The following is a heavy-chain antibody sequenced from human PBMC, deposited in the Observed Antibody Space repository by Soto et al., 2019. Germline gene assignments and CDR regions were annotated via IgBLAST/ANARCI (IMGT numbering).Heavy chain of an antibody. J-gene: IGHJ6*02. D-gene: IGHD3-16*01. V-gene: IGHV1-18*01. CDR1: GYIFVNYG. CDR2: ISPYTGNT. CDR3: VMVDNYVTPTPQDV. Sequence: QVQLVQSGDEVKKPGASVKVSCKASGYIFVNYGIAWVRQAPGQGLEWMGWISPYTGNTHSAPQVQGRLTMTTDTSTSTAYMDLGSLTSDDTAVYYCVMVDNYVTPTPQDVWGQGTTVTVSS.